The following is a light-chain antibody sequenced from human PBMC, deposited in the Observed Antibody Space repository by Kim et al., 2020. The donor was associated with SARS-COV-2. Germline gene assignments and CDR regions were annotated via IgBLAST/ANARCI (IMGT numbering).Light chain of an antibody. Sequence: ALGRRGRITCQGDSHRSFYASGYQQKPGQAPGLVIPPKNSRPSGIPDRFSGSISGNTASLTISGAQAEDEADYYCTSRDSSGSQLVFGGGTQVTVL. V-gene: IGLV3-19*01. CDR2: PKN. CDR1: SHRSFY. CDR3: TSRDSSGSQLV. J-gene: IGLJ3*02.